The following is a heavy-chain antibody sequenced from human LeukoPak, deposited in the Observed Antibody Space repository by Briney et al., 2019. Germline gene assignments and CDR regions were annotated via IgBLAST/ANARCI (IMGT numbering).Heavy chain of an antibody. CDR2: MYPGDSDI. CDR1: GYSFSSSW. Sequence: GESLRISCQVSGYSFSSSWIAWVRQMPGKGLEWVGIMYPGDSDIRYGPSFEGQVTISADKSINTAYLQWNSLKASDTALYYCARRPAKLGGGLDSWGQGTLVTVSS. D-gene: IGHD7-27*01. J-gene: IGHJ5*01. CDR3: ARRPAKLGGGLDS. V-gene: IGHV5-51*01.